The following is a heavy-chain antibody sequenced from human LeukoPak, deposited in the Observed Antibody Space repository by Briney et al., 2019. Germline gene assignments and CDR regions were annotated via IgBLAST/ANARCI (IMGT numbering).Heavy chain of an antibody. CDR2: ISSNGGST. Sequence: PGGSLRLSCAASGFTLSSYAMHWVRQAPGKGLEYVSAISSNGGSTYYANSVKGRFTNSRDKSKNTLYLQMGSLRAEDMAVYYCARTGYSSSWYENPGDYWGQGTLVTVSS. CDR1: GFTLSSYA. CDR3: ARTGYSSSWYENPGDY. D-gene: IGHD6-13*01. V-gene: IGHV3-64*01. J-gene: IGHJ4*02.